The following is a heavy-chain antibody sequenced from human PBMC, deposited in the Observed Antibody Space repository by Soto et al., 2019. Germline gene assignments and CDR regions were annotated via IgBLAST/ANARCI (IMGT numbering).Heavy chain of an antibody. V-gene: IGHV3-7*05. D-gene: IGHD3-10*01. CDR3: TRITSLAGVY. CDR2: IKQDGNEK. CDR1: GFTFNNYW. J-gene: IGHJ4*02. Sequence: EVQLVESGGALVQPGGSLRLSCAVSGFTFNNYWMSWVRQAPGKGLEWVANIKQDGNEKYYVDSVKGRFTISRDNAKNSLYLQMNSLRAGDTAVYYCTRITSLAGVYWGQGTLVTVSS.